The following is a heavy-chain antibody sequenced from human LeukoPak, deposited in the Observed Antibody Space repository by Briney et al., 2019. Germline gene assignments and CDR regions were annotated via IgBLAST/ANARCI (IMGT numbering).Heavy chain of an antibody. D-gene: IGHD6-19*01. CDR1: GYTLTELS. CDR2: FDPEDGET. J-gene: IGHJ4*02. Sequence: ASVKVSCKVSGYTLTELSMHWVRQAPGKGLEWMGGFDPEDGETIYAQKFQGRVTMTEDTSTDTAYMELSSLRSEDTAVYYCATAGYSSGLKDVFFDYWGQGTLVTVSS. CDR3: ATAGYSSGLKDVFFDY. V-gene: IGHV1-24*01.